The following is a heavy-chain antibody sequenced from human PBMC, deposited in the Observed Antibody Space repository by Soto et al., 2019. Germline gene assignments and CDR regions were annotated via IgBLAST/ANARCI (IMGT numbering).Heavy chain of an antibody. Sequence: GGSLRLSCAASDFDFSSYGIHWVRQAPGKGLEWVAASSYDGRETFYADSAKGRFTISRDNSKNTMYLQMASLRPEDTAVYYCAKEVEVAGDLDYWGHGTLVTVSS. CDR2: SSYDGRET. CDR1: DFDFSSYG. J-gene: IGHJ4*01. D-gene: IGHD6-19*01. CDR3: AKEVEVAGDLDY. V-gene: IGHV3-30*18.